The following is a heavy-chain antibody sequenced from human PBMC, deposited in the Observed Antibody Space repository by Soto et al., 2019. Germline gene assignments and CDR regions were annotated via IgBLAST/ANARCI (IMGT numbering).Heavy chain of an antibody. V-gene: IGHV3-23*01. CDR3: AKLLLATGGNDLFDP. D-gene: IGHD7-27*01. J-gene: IGHJ5*02. CDR2: ISGSGGST. CDR1: GFSFSSYV. Sequence: PGGSLRLSCAASGFSFSSYVMNWVRQAPGKGLEWVSNISGSGGSTYYADSVKGRFTISRDNSKNTLYLQMDSLRAEDTAVYYCAKLLLATGGNDLFDPWGQGTLVTVSS.